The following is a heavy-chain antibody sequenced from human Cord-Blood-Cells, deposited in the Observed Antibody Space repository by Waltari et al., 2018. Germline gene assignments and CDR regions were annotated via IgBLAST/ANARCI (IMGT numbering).Heavy chain of an antibody. CDR3: ARDNGEATIPFDY. V-gene: IGHV7-4-1*01. J-gene: IGHJ4*02. Sequence: QVQLLQSGCALKKPGASVKVSCKASGYTLTSFALHCVRQAPGQGLEWMGWINTNTGNPTYAQGFTGRFVFSLDTSVSTAYLQICSLKAEDTAVYYCARDNGEATIPFDYWGQGTLVTVSS. CDR2: INTNTGNP. D-gene: IGHD5-12*01. CDR1: GYTLTSFA.